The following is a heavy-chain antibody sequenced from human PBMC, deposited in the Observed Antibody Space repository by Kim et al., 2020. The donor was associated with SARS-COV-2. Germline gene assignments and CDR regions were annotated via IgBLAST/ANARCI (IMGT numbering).Heavy chain of an antibody. Sequence: GGSLRLSCVASGFTFSSCWMHWGRQAPGKGPVWVSRINGDGSSTSYADSVKGRFTISRDNAKNTLYLQMNSLSAEDTAVYYCARFSNGGWNWGQGTLVTVSS. CDR1: GFTFSSCW. V-gene: IGHV3-74*01. D-gene: IGHD2-8*01. CDR3: ARFSNGGWN. J-gene: IGHJ4*02. CDR2: INGDGSST.